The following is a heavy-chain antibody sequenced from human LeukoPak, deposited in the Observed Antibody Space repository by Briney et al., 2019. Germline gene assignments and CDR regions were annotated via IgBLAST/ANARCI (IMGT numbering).Heavy chain of an antibody. Sequence: PSETLSLTRTVSGGSISSYYWSWIRQPPGKGLEWIGYIYYSGSTNYNPSLKSRVTISVDTSKNQFSLKLSSVTAADTAVYYCATSGVGATGYFDYWGQGTLVTVSS. CDR2: IYYSGST. CDR1: GGSISSYY. CDR3: ATSGVGATGYFDY. J-gene: IGHJ4*02. V-gene: IGHV4-59*01. D-gene: IGHD1-26*01.